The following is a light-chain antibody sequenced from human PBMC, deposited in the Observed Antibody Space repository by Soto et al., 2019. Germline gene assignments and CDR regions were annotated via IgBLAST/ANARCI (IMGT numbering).Light chain of an antibody. CDR3: GTWDSSLGAYV. CDR1: SSNIGNNF. CDR2: ENN. J-gene: IGLJ1*01. V-gene: IGLV1-51*02. Sequence: QSVLTHPPSVSAAPGQKVTISCSGGSSNIGNNFVSWYQQLPGTAPKLLIYENNKRPSGIPDRFSGSKSGTSATLGITGLQTGDEADYYCGTWDSSLGAYVFGTGTKVTVL.